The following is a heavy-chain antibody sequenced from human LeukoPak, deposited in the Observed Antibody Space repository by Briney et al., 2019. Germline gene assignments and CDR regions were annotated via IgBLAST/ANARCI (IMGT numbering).Heavy chain of an antibody. CDR2: IYTSGST. Sequence: KPSETLSLTCTVPGGSISGYYCSWIRQPAGKGLEWIGRIYTSGSTNYNPSLKSRVTMSVDTSKNQFSLKLSSVTAADTAVYYCAKQPKWELRPYFDYWGQGTLVTVSS. D-gene: IGHD1-26*01. J-gene: IGHJ4*02. CDR1: GGSISGYY. CDR3: AKQPKWELRPYFDY. V-gene: IGHV4-4*07.